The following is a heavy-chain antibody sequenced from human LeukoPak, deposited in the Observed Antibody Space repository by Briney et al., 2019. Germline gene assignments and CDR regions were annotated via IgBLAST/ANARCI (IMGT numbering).Heavy chain of an antibody. Sequence: GASVKVSCKAFGYTFTSNYMHWVRQAPGQGPEWMGVISPSGGSTTYAQKFQGRVTLTRDMSTSTDYLELSSLRSEDTAVYYCARDSSGWSLNWFDPWGQGTLVTVSS. CDR1: GYTFTSNY. D-gene: IGHD6-19*01. J-gene: IGHJ5*02. V-gene: IGHV1-46*01. CDR3: ARDSSGWSLNWFDP. CDR2: ISPSGGST.